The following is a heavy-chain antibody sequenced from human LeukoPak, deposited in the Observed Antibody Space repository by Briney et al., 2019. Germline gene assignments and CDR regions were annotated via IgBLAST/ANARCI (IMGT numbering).Heavy chain of an antibody. V-gene: IGHV3-33*08. CDR2: IWYDGSNK. CDR1: GFTFSSYA. D-gene: IGHD3-10*01. Sequence: GGSLRLSCAASGFTFSSYAMSWVRQAPGKGLEWVAVIWYDGSNKYYADSVKGRFTISRDNSKNTLYLQMNSLRAEDTAVYYCARGGALWFGEAQYYFDYWGQGTLVTVSS. CDR3: ARGGALWFGEAQYYFDY. J-gene: IGHJ4*02.